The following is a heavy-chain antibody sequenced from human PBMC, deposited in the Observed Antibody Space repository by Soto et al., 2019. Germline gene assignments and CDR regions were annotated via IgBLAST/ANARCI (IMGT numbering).Heavy chain of an antibody. J-gene: IGHJ6*02. CDR2: ISGSSAYI. CDR1: GFTFSSYS. D-gene: IGHD6-6*01. Sequence: PGGSLRLSCAASGFTFSSYSINWVRQAPGRGLEWVSSISGSSAYIYYAYSVKGRFNISRDNARNTVYLQMNSLTAEDTAFYYCARAEYSSSYYGLDVWGQGTTVTVSS. V-gene: IGHV3-21*06. CDR3: ARAEYSSSYYGLDV.